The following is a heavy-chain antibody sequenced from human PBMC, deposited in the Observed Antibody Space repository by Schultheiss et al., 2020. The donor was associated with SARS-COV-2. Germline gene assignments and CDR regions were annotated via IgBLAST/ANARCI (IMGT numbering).Heavy chain of an antibody. V-gene: IGHV3-48*01. J-gene: IGHJ3*02. D-gene: IGHD3-22*01. CDR1: GFTFSSYS. CDR2: ISSRSSTI. CDR3: ARIYDSSGYYSSYAFDI. Sequence: GGSLRLSCAASGFTFSSYSMNWVRQAPGKGLEWVSYISSRSSTIYYADSVKGRFTISRDNAKNSLYLQMNSLRAEDTAVYYCARIYDSSGYYSSYAFDIWGQGTTVTVSS.